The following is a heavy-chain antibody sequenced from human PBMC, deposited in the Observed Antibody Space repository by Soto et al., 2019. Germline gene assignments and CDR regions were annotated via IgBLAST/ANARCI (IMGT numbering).Heavy chain of an antibody. Sequence: SETLSLTCAVSGGSISSGGYSWSWIRQPPGKGLEWIGYIYHSGSTYYNPSLKSRVTISVDRSKNQFSLKLSSVTAADTAVYYCARHYGDYFDYWGQGTLVTVSS. CDR3: ARHYGDYFDY. J-gene: IGHJ4*02. D-gene: IGHD4-17*01. CDR1: GGSISSGGYS. CDR2: IYHSGST. V-gene: IGHV4-30-2*01.